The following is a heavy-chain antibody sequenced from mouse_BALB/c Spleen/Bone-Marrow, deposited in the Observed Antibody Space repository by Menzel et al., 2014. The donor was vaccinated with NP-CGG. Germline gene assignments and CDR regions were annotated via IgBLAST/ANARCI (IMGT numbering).Heavy chain of an antibody. V-gene: IGHV1S81*02. CDR3: SRGRRDALDY. Sequence: VKLMESGAELVKPGASVKLSCKASGYTFTSYYMYWVKQRPGQGLEWFGEINPSNGGTNFNEKFKNKATLTVDKSSSTAYMQLSSLTPEDSAVYYCSRGRRDALDYWGQGNSVTVSS. CDR2: INPSNGGT. CDR1: GYTFTSYY. J-gene: IGHJ4*01.